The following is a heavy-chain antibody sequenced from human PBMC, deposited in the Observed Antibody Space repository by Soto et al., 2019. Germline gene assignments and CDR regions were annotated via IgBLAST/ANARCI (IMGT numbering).Heavy chain of an antibody. J-gene: IGHJ3*01. Sequence: PGGSLRLSCAASGFTFSIYGMHWVRQAPGKGLEWVAVISYDGSNKYYADSVKGRFTISRDNSKNTLYLQMNSLRAEDTAVYYSPHDWGRITYVILCCYDIHVLRQWTMVILS. CDR1: GFTFSIYG. CDR3: PHDWGRITYVILCCYDIHV. V-gene: IGHV3-30*18. CDR2: ISYDGSNK. D-gene: IGHD2-15*01.